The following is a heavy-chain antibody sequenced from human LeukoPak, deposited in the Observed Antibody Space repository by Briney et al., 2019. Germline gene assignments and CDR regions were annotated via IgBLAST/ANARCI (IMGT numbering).Heavy chain of an antibody. CDR2: IKSKTDGGTT. V-gene: IGHV3-15*01. D-gene: IGHD2-21*01. J-gene: IGHJ4*02. Sequence: PGGSLRLSCAASGFTFSNAWMSWVRQAPGKGLEWGGRIKSKTDGGTTDYAAPVKGRFTISRDDSKNTLYLQMNSLKTEDTAVYYCTTENAYCGGDCFDYWGQGTLVTVSS. CDR3: TTENAYCGGDCFDY. CDR1: GFTFSNAW.